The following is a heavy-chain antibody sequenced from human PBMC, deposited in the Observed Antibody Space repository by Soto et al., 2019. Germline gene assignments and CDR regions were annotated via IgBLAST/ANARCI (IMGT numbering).Heavy chain of an antibody. CDR2: VWYDGDNK. CDR1: GFTFSSYG. J-gene: IGHJ4*02. CDR3: VRDGCSSTSTCYIGGEVY. D-gene: IGHD2-2*02. V-gene: IGHV3-33*01. Sequence: QVQLVESGGGAVQPGRSLRLSCAASGFTFSSYGMHWVRQAPGKGLEWVAVVWYDGDNKYYADSVKGRFTISRDNSKNTLYLQMNSLRAEDTAVYYCVRDGCSSTSTCYIGGEVYWGQGSLVTVSS.